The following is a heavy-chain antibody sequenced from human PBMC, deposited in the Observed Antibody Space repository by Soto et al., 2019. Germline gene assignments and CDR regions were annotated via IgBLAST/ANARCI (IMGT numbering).Heavy chain of an antibody. V-gene: IGHV4-59*01. CDR1: GGSISSYY. CDR3: GRTDSNGAWAAWY. D-gene: IGHD6-19*01. CDR2: IYYSGST. Sequence: ASETLSLTCSVSGGSISSYYWNWIRQPPGKGLEWIGYIYYSGSTNYNPSLKSRVTISVDTSKNQFSLKLTSVTAADTAVYYCGRTDSNGAWAAWYWGQGILVTVSS. J-gene: IGHJ4*02.